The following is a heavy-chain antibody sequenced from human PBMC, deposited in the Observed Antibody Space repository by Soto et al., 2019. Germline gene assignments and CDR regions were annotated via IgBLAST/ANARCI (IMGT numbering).Heavy chain of an antibody. J-gene: IGHJ4*02. Sequence: QVQLVESGGGVVQPGRSLRLSCAASGFTFNRHPLHWVRQAPGKGLEWVAVISHDGNNKYDADSVKGRFTISRDNSMNMLYLQMHGLRTEDTAIFYCARASGHIYATLHGPFDHWGQGALVTFS. CDR1: GFTFNRHP. CDR3: ARASGHIYATLHGPFDH. D-gene: IGHD2-8*01. CDR2: ISHDGNNK. V-gene: IGHV3-30-3*01.